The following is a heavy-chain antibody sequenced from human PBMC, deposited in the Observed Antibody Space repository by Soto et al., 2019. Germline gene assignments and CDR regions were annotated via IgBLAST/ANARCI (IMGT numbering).Heavy chain of an antibody. CDR2: FSLSGTT. J-gene: IGHJ5*02. CDR1: GASITSSSY. CDR3: ARSSGGVFGIIIEGSNWLAP. Sequence: SETLSLTCTVSGASITSSSYWSWIRQPAGKGLEWIGRFSLSGTTNYNPSLRSRVTMSADVSKNQFSLRLTSVTAADTALYYCARSSGGVFGIIIEGSNWLAPWGQGSLVTVSS. V-gene: IGHV4-4*07. D-gene: IGHD3-16*02.